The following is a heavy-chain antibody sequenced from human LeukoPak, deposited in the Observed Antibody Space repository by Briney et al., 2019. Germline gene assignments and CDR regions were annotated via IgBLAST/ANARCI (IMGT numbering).Heavy chain of an antibody. CDR1: GVTGDADA. V-gene: IGHV3-43*02. D-gene: IGHD1-26*01. CDR2: INAYGGRT. CDR3: GTWAFYHGLDV. J-gene: IGHJ6*02. Sequence: PGCSLRRSCLASGVTGDADAMGGGRHARGKSLELVSHINAYGGRTYYADSVKGRFTISRDNSKNSLYLEMTSLRAEDSALYYCGTWAFYHGLDVWGRGTTVTVSS.